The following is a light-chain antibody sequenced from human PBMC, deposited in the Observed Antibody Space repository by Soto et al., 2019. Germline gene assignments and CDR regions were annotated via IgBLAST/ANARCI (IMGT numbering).Light chain of an antibody. CDR3: SSHTTSNTRV. V-gene: IGLV2-14*01. CDR2: EVS. Sequence: QSALTQPASVSGSPGQWITISCTGTSSDVGAYNYVSWYQQHPGKAPKLIIYEVSNRPSGVSWRFSGSKSGNTASLTISGLQSEDEADYYCSSHTTSNTRVFGTGTKLTVL. J-gene: IGLJ1*01. CDR1: SSDVGAYNY.